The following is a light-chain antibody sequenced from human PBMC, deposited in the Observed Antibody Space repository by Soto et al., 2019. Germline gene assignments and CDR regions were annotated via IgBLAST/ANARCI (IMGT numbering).Light chain of an antibody. V-gene: IGKV2-30*01. CDR3: MQGTHWPPST. CDR1: QSLAYSDGNTY. Sequence: DVVMTQSPLSLPVTLGQPASISCRSSQSLAYSDGNTYLNWFQQRPGQSPRRLIYKVSNRDSGVPARFGGRGSGTDFTLKISRVEAEDVGVYYCMQGTHWPPSTFGQGTKVEIK. J-gene: IGKJ1*01. CDR2: KVS.